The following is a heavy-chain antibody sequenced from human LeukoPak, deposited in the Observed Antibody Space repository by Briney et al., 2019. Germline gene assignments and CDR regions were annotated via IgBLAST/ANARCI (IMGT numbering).Heavy chain of an antibody. D-gene: IGHD3-22*01. CDR1: GFTFSNYA. Sequence: GGSLRLSCAASGFTFSNYAMSWVRQAPGKGLEWVSAISGSGVSTYYADSVKGRFTISRDNSKNTLYLQMNSLRAEDTAVYYCANDGAYYDSSTDAFDIWGQGTMVTVSS. V-gene: IGHV3-23*01. J-gene: IGHJ3*02. CDR2: ISGSGVST. CDR3: ANDGAYYDSSTDAFDI.